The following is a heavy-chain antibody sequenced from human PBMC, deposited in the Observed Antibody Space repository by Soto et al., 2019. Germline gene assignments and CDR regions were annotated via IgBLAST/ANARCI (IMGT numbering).Heavy chain of an antibody. Sequence: QVQLQESGPGLVKPSQTLSLTCSVSGGSISSGDYYWSWIRQHPGKGLEWIGYIYYSGSTYYNPSIKSRVTISVDTSKNQFSLKLSSVTAADTAVYYCARVDPTTIFGMVTRYYLDYWGQGTLVTVSS. CDR3: ARVDPTTIFGMVTRYYLDY. V-gene: IGHV4-31*03. CDR1: GGSISSGDYY. CDR2: IYYSGST. J-gene: IGHJ4*02. D-gene: IGHD3-3*01.